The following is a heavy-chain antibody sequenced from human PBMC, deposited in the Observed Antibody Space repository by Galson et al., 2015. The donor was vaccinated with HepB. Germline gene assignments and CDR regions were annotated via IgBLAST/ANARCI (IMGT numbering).Heavy chain of an antibody. J-gene: IGHJ4*02. CDR3: ARDPGSGYDSSGYFGY. Sequence: SVKVSCKASGGTFSSYAISWVRQAPGQGLEWMGRIIPILGIANYAQKFQGRVTITADKSTSAAYMELSSLRSEDTAVYYCARDPGSGYDSSGYFGYWGQGTLVTVSS. V-gene: IGHV1-69*04. CDR2: IIPILGIA. D-gene: IGHD3-22*01. CDR1: GGTFSSYA.